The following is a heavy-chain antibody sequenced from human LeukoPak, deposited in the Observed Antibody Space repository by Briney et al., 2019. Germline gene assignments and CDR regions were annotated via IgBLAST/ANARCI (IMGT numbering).Heavy chain of an antibody. V-gene: IGHV3-72*01. CDR1: GFTFSDHY. D-gene: IGHD3-3*01. CDR2: TRNKASSYTT. Sequence: GGSLRLSCAASGFTFSDHYMDWVRQAPGKGLEWVGRTRNKASSYTTEYAASVKGRFTISRDDSKNSLYLQMNSLKTEDTAVYYCARGPSYDFWSGPSWSTYYFDYWGQGTLVTVSS. J-gene: IGHJ4*02. CDR3: ARGPSYDFWSGPSWSTYYFDY.